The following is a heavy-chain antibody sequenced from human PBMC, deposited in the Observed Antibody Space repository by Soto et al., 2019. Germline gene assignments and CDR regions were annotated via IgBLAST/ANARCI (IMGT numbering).Heavy chain of an antibody. D-gene: IGHD6-19*01. CDR3: ARADAVAGFRNYYYGMDV. CDR2: IWYDGSNK. Sequence: QVQLVESGGGVVQPGRSLRLSCAASGFTFSSYGMHWVRQATGKGLEWVAVIWYDGSNKYYADSVKGRFTISRDNSKNTLYLQMNSLRAEDTAVYYCARADAVAGFRNYYYGMDVWGQGPTVTVSS. CDR1: GFTFSSYG. J-gene: IGHJ6*02. V-gene: IGHV3-33*01.